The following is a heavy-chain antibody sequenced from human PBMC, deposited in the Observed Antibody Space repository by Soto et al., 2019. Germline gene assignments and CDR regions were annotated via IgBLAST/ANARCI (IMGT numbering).Heavy chain of an antibody. CDR3: ARHSSSWPIFDY. CDR2: IYYSGSS. D-gene: IGHD6-13*01. J-gene: IGHJ4*02. V-gene: IGHV4-59*08. CDR1: GGSIGNSY. Sequence: QVQLQESGPGLVKPSETLSLTCTVSGGSIGNSYWSWIRQSPGKGLEWIGYIYYSGSSNYNPSLTSRVSISVDTSKHQFSLKLSSVTAADTAVYYCARHSSSWPIFDYWGQGTLVIVSS.